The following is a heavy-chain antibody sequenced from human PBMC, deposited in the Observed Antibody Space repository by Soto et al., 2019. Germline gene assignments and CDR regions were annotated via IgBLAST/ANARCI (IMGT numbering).Heavy chain of an antibody. Sequence: GGSLRLSCAASGFTFSSYWMSWVRQAPGKGLEWVANIKQDGSEKYYVDSVKGRFTISRDNAKNSLYLQMNSLRAEDTAVYYCARAKSQYSSSWYVLGYYYMDVWGKGTTVTVSS. D-gene: IGHD6-13*01. V-gene: IGHV3-7*01. CDR3: ARAKSQYSSSWYVLGYYYMDV. CDR1: GFTFSSYW. CDR2: IKQDGSEK. J-gene: IGHJ6*03.